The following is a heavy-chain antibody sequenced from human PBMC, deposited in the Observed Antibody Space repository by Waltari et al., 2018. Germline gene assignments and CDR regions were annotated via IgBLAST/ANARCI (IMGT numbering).Heavy chain of an antibody. CDR1: GFPSRTNY. CDR3: ATDGKGDCSLCLAQ. V-gene: IGHV3-53*01. D-gene: IGHD2-21*02. Sequence: EVQLVEYGGDLIQPGGSLSLHCSVSGFPSRTNYMSWVRQAPGRGLEWVSVIYNDGRIFYADSVKGRFTVSRDNSKNMVFLQMDTLRAEDTAVYYCATDGKGDCSLCLAQWGQGTLVTVSS. J-gene: IGHJ1*01. CDR2: IYNDGRI.